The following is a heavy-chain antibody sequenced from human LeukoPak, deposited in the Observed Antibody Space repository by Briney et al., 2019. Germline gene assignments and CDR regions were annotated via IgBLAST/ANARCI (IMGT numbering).Heavy chain of an antibody. Sequence: SETLSLTCTVSGGSISSYYWSWIRQPPGKGLEWIGYVYYSGSTNYNPSPKSRVTISVDTSKNQFSLKLSSVTAADTAVYYCAREVGYGSGSYYSPTFDYWGQGTLVTVSS. J-gene: IGHJ4*02. V-gene: IGHV4-59*01. CDR1: GGSISSYY. CDR3: AREVGYGSGSYYSPTFDY. D-gene: IGHD3-10*01. CDR2: VYYSGST.